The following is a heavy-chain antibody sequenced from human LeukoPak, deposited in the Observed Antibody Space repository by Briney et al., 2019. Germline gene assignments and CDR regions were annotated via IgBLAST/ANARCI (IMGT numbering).Heavy chain of an antibody. J-gene: IGHJ4*02. CDR2: ISGSGGST. CDR3: AKGGFGELLSDTNFDY. Sequence: GGSLRLSCAASGFTFSSYGMSWVRQAPGKGLEWVSAISGSGGSTYYADSVKGRFTISRDNSKNTLYLQMNSLRAEDTAVYYCAKGGFGELLSDTNFDYWGQGTLVTVSS. CDR1: GFTFSSYG. V-gene: IGHV3-23*01. D-gene: IGHD3-10*01.